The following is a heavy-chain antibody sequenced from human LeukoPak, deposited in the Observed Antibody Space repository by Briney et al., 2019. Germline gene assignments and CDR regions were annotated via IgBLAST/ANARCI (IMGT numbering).Heavy chain of an antibody. D-gene: IGHD6-19*01. Sequence: KPSETLSLTCTVSGDSISSTNYYWGWIRQPPGKGLEWIGSIYYSGSTYYNPSLESRVTISVATSKNQFSLKLSSVAAADTAVYYCATSGWYLLPGVYWGQGTLVTVSS. CDR1: GDSISSTNYY. CDR3: ATSGWYLLPGVY. CDR2: IYYSGST. J-gene: IGHJ4*02. V-gene: IGHV4-39*01.